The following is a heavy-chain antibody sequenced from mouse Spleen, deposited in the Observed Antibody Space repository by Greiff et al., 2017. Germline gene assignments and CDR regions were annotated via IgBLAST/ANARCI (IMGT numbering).Heavy chain of an antibody. CDR1: GYAFTNYL. J-gene: IGHJ4*01. CDR2: INPGSGGT. Sequence: QVQLKESGAELVRPGTSVKVSCKASGYAFTNYLIEWVKQRPGQGLEWIGVINPGSGGTNYNEKFKGKATLTADKSSSTAYMKLSSLTSEDSAVYFCARSIITVVGYYAMDYWGQGTSVTGSS. V-gene: IGHV1-54*01. CDR3: ARSIITVVGYYAMDY. D-gene: IGHD1-1*01.